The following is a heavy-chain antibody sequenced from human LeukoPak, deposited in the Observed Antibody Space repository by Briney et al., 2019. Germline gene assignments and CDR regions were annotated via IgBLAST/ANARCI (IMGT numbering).Heavy chain of an antibody. CDR2: TYYKSKWYD. CDR1: GDSVSSNSAA. V-gene: IGHV6-1*01. J-gene: IGHJ5*02. Sequence: SQTLSLTCAISGDSVSSNSAAWNWIRQSPSRGLEWLGRTYYKSKWYDDSAVSVTSRITINPDTSKNQFSLQLNSVTPEDTAVYYCARSAYIVVVPTARFDPWGQGTLVTVSS. CDR3: ARSAYIVVVPTARFDP. D-gene: IGHD2-2*01.